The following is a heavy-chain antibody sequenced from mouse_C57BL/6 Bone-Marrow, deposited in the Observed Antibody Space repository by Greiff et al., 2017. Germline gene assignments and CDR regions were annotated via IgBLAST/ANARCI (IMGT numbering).Heavy chain of an antibody. CDR2: IDPEYGDT. V-gene: IGHV14-4*01. J-gene: IGHJ1*03. CDR1: GFNIKDDS. Sequence: EVQLQQSGAELVRPGASVKLSCTASGFNIKDDSMHWVKQRPEQGLEWIGWIDPEYGDTEYAPKFQGKATMTADTSSNTAYLQLSSRTSEDTAVYYCTTPITIDRCDWYIEFWGRGTTVTVSS. CDR3: TTPITIDRCDWYIEF. D-gene: IGHD1-1*02.